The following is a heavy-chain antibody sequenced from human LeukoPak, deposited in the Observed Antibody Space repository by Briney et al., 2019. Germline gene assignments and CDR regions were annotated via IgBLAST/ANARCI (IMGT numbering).Heavy chain of an antibody. CDR3: ARDPVDGSPNAFDM. D-gene: IGHD1-26*01. Sequence: GGSLRLSCAASGFSFSNYWMHWVRQAPGKGLVWVSRINGDGRSASYADSVKGRFTISRDNAKTTVYLQMNSLRAEDTAVYYCARDPVDGSPNAFDMWGRGTMVTVSS. V-gene: IGHV3-74*01. CDR2: INGDGRSA. CDR1: GFSFSNYW. J-gene: IGHJ3*02.